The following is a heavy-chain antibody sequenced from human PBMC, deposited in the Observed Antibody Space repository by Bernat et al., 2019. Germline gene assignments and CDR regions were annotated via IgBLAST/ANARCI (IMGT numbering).Heavy chain of an antibody. J-gene: IGHJ6*02. CDR3: TTERRGRMRSYFGLDV. CDR2: IKTKTDGGTT. D-gene: IGHD3-10*01. V-gene: IGHV3-15*01. CDR1: GFTFSNAW. Sequence: EVQLVESGGGLVEPGESLRLSCAASGFTFSNAWMNWVRQAPGKGLEWVGRIKTKTDGGTTDYAAPVKGRFTISRDDSKNTLYLQMNTLKTEDTAVYYCTTERRGRMRSYFGLDVWGQGTTVTVSS.